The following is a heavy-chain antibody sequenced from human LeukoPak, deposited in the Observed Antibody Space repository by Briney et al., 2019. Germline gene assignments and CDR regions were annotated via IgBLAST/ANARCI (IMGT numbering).Heavy chain of an antibody. V-gene: IGHV1-2*02. Sequence: ASVKVSCKASGYTFTGYYMHWVRQAPGQGLEGMGWINPNSGGTNYAQKFQGRVTMTRDTSISTAYMELSRLRSDDTAVYYCARGGRYYYDSSGWFDPWGQGTLVTVSS. CDR2: INPNSGGT. D-gene: IGHD3-22*01. CDR1: GYTFTGYY. CDR3: ARGGRYYYDSSGWFDP. J-gene: IGHJ5*02.